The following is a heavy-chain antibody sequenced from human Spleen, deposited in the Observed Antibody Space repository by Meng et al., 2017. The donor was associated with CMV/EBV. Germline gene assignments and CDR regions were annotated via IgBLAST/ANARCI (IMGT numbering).Heavy chain of an antibody. CDR3: ARGPPDFGDT. D-gene: IGHD4-17*01. J-gene: IGHJ5*02. CDR1: GYTFIYYT. V-gene: IGHV1-3*01. CDR2: INCGNGDT. Sequence: KVSCKTSGYTFIYYTIHWVRQAPGQSPEWMGWINCGNGDTRYSPKFQGRVTITGDASATTVYMELTTLRSEDAAVYYCARGPPDFGDTWAQGTLVTVSS.